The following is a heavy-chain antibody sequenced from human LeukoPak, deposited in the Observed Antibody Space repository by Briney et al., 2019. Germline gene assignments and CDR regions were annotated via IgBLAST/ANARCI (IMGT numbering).Heavy chain of an antibody. D-gene: IGHD1-26*01. CDR1: GYTFSGYY. Sequence: ASVKVSCKASGYTFSGYYIHWVRQAPGQGLEWMGWINPNSGGTNYAQKFQGRVTMTRDTSTTTAYMELSRLRSDDTAVYYCARDDGSYLWGQGTLVTVSS. V-gene: IGHV1-2*02. CDR2: INPNSGGT. CDR3: ARDDGSYL. J-gene: IGHJ4*02.